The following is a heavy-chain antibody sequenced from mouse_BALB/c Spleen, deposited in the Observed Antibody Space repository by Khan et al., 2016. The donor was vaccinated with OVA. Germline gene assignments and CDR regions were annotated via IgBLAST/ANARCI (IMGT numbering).Heavy chain of an antibody. J-gene: IGHJ4*01. CDR2: IYPGNVNT. Sequence: QVQLQQSGPELVKPGASVRISCKASGYTFTSYYIHWVKQRPGQGLEWIGWIYPGNVNTKYNEKFKGKATLTADKSSSTAYMQLSSLTSEDSAVXFCATHLYYAMDYWGQGTSVTVSS. CDR3: ATHLYYAMDY. CDR1: GYTFTSYY. V-gene: IGHV1S56*01.